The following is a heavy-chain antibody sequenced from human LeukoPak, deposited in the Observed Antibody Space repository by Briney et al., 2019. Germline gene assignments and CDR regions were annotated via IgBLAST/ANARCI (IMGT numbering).Heavy chain of an antibody. CDR2: IYYSGST. Sequence: SETLSLTCTVSGGSISSYYWSWIRQPPGKGLEWIGYIYYSGSTNFNPSLKSRVTISVDTSKNQFSLKLGSVTAADTAVYYCARRAFYYDSSGIYYFDYWGQGTLVTVSS. V-gene: IGHV4-59*01. CDR1: GGSISSYY. J-gene: IGHJ4*02. CDR3: ARRAFYYDSSGIYYFDY. D-gene: IGHD3-22*01.